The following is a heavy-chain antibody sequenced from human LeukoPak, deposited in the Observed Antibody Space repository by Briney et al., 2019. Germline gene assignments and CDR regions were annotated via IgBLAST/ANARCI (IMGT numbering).Heavy chain of an antibody. CDR1: GASVSSGGSS. CDR2: IYHIVNT. CDR3: ARDSYGLGSNYFDP. D-gene: IGHD3-10*01. J-gene: IGHJ5*02. Sequence: SQTLSLTCAVTGASVSSGGSSWAWIRQPPGKGLEWIGYIYHIVNTFYNPSLQSRVTISVDRAKNQVSLRLTSVTAADTAVYYCARDSYGLGSNYFDPWGQGTQVTVSS. V-gene: IGHV4-30-2*01.